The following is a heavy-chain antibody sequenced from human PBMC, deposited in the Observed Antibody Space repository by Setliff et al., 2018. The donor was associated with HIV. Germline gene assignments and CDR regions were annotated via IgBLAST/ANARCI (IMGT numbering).Heavy chain of an antibody. CDR2: TYYKSKWYH. V-gene: IGHV6-1*01. CDR3: ARGGDWDDNYYMDV. J-gene: IGHJ6*03. CDR1: AGDRVSNNKAA. Sequence: SQTLSLTCAIAAGDRVSNNKAAWNWIRQSPSRGLEWLGRTYYKSKWYHDYEVSVESRISITPDTSKNQFYLHLNSVTPDDTAVYYCARGGDWDDNYYMDVWGKGTTVTVSS. D-gene: IGHD1-1*01.